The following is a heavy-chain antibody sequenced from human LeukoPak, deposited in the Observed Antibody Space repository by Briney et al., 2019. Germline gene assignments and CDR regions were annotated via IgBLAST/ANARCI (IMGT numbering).Heavy chain of an antibody. D-gene: IGHD2-15*01. Sequence: GGSLRLSCAASGFTFSSYSMNWVRQAPGKGLEWVSAISGSGGSTYYADSVKGRFTISRDNSKNTLYLQMNSLRAEDTAVYYCAKDQSRYCSGGSCYSGGSDYWGQGTLVTVSS. CDR3: AKDQSRYCSGGSCYSGGSDY. CDR1: GFTFSSYS. V-gene: IGHV3-23*01. J-gene: IGHJ4*02. CDR2: ISGSGGST.